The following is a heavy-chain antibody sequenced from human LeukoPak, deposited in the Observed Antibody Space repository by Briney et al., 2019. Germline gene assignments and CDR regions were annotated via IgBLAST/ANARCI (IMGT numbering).Heavy chain of an antibody. Sequence: GGSLRLSCAASGFTFESHGMSWVRQAPGKGLEWVPGLTWNGGSTSYADSVRGRFTISRDNTKKSLYLQMNSLRAEDTALYYCARDGSYIGLDVWGQGTMVTVSS. D-gene: IGHD1-26*01. J-gene: IGHJ3*01. CDR2: LTWNGGST. CDR1: GFTFESHG. V-gene: IGHV3-20*04. CDR3: ARDGSYIGLDV.